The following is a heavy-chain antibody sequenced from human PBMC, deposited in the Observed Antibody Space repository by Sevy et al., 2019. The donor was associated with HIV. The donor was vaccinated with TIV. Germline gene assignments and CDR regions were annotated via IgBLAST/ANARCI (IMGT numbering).Heavy chain of an antibody. D-gene: IGHD2-2*01. J-gene: IGHJ6*02. Sequence: GGSLRLSCAASGFTVSSNYMSWVRQAPGKGLEWVSVIYSGGSTYYADSVKGRFTISRDNSKNTPYLQMNSRRAEDTSWYYCASTRGLLGYCSSTSCYPPAYYYYGMDVWGQGTTVTVSS. CDR1: GFTVSSNY. CDR3: ASTRGLLGYCSSTSCYPPAYYYYGMDV. V-gene: IGHV3-53*01. CDR2: IYSGGST.